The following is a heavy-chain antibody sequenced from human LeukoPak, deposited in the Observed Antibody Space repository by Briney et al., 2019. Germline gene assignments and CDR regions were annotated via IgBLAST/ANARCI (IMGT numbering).Heavy chain of an antibody. J-gene: IGHJ4*02. CDR2: ISSSGRTI. V-gene: IGHV3-48*03. CDR3: VRDVGAVRGEVYFDY. CDR1: GFTFTSYE. D-gene: IGHD3-16*01. Sequence: PGGSLRLSCAASGFTFTSYELNWVRQAPGKGLEWVSYISSSGRTIYYADSVKGRFTISRDNAKNSLYLQMNSLRAEDTAMYYCVRDVGAVRGEVYFDYWGQGTLVTVSS.